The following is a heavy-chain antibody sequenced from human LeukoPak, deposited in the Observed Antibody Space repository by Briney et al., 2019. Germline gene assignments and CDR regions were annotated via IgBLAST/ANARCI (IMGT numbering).Heavy chain of an antibody. V-gene: IGHV3-74*01. D-gene: IGHD6-6*01. CDR1: GFTFISYW. J-gene: IGHJ4*02. CDR2: ISPTGSTT. Sequence: GGSLRLSCAASGFTFISYWMHWVRQAPGKGLVWVLRISPTGSTTSYADSVKGRFTVSRDNAKNTLYLQVNNLRAEDTAVYYCARGPNSNWSGLDFWGQGTLLTVSS. CDR3: ARGPNSNWSGLDF.